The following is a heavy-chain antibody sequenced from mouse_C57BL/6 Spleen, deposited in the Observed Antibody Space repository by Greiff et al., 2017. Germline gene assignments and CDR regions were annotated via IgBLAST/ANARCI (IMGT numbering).Heavy chain of an antibody. CDR1: GFTFSNYW. D-gene: IGHD2-1*01. V-gene: IGHV6-3*01. Sequence: EVQGVESGGGLVQPGGSMKLSCVASGFTFSNYWMNWVRQSPEKGLEWVAQIRLKSDNYATHYAESVKGRFTISRDDSKSSVYLQMNNLRAEDTRIYYCTGFYCNYEAWFAYWGQGTLVTVSA. CDR2: IRLKSDNYAT. J-gene: IGHJ3*01. CDR3: TGFYCNYEAWFAY.